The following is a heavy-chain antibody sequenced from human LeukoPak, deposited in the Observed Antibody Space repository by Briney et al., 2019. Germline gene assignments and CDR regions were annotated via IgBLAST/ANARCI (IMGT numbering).Heavy chain of an antibody. D-gene: IGHD3-22*01. V-gene: IGHV3-53*01. Sequence: GGSLRLSCAASGFTVSSNYMSWVRQAPGKGLEWVSVIYSGSSTYYADSVKGRFTISRDNSKNTLYLQMNSLRAEDTAVYYCARAGSYYDSSGYYLYYFDYWGQGTLVTVPS. CDR2: IYSGSST. CDR1: GFTVSSNY. J-gene: IGHJ4*02. CDR3: ARAGSYYDSSGYYLYYFDY.